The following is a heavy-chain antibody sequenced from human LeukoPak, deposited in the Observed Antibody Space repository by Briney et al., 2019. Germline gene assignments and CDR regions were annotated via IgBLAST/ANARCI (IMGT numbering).Heavy chain of an antibody. J-gene: IGHJ6*03. D-gene: IGHD1-14*01. CDR3: ARTGPHMDV. CDR1: GFTFSSYA. Sequence: PGGSLRLSCAASGFTFSSYAMHWVRQAPGEGLEWVAVISYDGSNKYYADSVKGRFTISRDNSKNTLYLQMNSLRAEDTAVYYCARTGPHMDVWGKGTTVTVSS. V-gene: IGHV3-30*01. CDR2: ISYDGSNK.